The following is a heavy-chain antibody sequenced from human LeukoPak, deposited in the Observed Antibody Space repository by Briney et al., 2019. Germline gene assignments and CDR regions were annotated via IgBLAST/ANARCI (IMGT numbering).Heavy chain of an antibody. V-gene: IGHV3-30*04. CDR1: GFTFSSYA. CDR3: ARDPRPYGDYGRFDN. CDR2: ISYDGRDK. J-gene: IGHJ4*02. D-gene: IGHD4-17*01. Sequence: GRSLRLSCAASGFTFSSYAMHWVRQTPGKGLEWVAVISYDGRDKVYRDSVKGRFTISRDNSNNTVLLQMNSLREEDSGLYYCARDPRPYGDYGRFDNWGQGTLITVSS.